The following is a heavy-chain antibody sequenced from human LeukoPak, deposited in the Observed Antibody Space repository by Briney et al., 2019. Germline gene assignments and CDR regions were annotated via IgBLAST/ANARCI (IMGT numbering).Heavy chain of an antibody. D-gene: IGHD3-22*01. CDR2: ISWDGGST. J-gene: IGHJ4*02. Sequence: PGGSLGLSCAASGFNFDDYAMHWVRQAPGKGLEWVSLISWDGGSTYYADSVKGRFTISRDNSKTSLYLQMNSLRPEDAALYYCVGGYYDSSLDYWGQGTLVTVSS. CDR3: VGGYYDSSLDY. V-gene: IGHV3-43D*03. CDR1: GFNFDDYA.